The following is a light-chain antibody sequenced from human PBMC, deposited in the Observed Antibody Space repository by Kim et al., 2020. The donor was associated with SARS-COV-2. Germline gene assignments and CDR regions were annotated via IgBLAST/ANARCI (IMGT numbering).Light chain of an antibody. CDR3: TSRDSSGIHWV. CDR1: SLRSYY. J-gene: IGLJ3*02. CDR2: GKN. V-gene: IGLV3-19*01. Sequence: SSELTQDPAVSVALGQTVRITCQGDSLRSYYASWYQQKPGQAPVLVIYGKNNRPSGIPDRFSGSSSGNTASLTITGAQAEDEADNYCTSRDSSGIHWVFG.